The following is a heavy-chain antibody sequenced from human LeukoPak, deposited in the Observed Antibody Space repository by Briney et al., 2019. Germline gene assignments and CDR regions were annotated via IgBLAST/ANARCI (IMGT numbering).Heavy chain of an antibody. J-gene: IGHJ5*02. Sequence: PSETLSLTCAVYGGSFSGYYWSWIRQPPGKGLEWLGEINHSGSTNYNPSLKSRVTISVDTSKNQFSLKLSSVTAADTAVYYCARGGVYYYDSSGYLRRWFDPWGQGTLVTVSS. CDR1: GGSFSGYY. V-gene: IGHV4-34*01. CDR3: ARGGVYYYDSSGYLRRWFDP. D-gene: IGHD3-22*01. CDR2: INHSGST.